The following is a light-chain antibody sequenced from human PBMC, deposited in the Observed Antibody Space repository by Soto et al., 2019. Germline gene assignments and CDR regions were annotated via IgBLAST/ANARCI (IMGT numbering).Light chain of an antibody. CDR2: EVS. V-gene: IGLV2-23*02. J-gene: IGLJ1*01. Sequence: QSVLTQPASVSGSPGQSITISCTGTSSDVGSYNHVSWYQQHPGKAPKLMIYEVSKRPSGVSNRFSGSKSGNTASLTISGLQADDAADYYWCSYAGRSSFYVFGTGTKLTVL. CDR1: SSDVGSYNH. CDR3: CSYAGRSSFYV.